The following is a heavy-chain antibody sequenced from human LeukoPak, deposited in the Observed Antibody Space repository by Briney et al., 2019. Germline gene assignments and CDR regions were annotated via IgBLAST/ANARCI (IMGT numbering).Heavy chain of an antibody. D-gene: IGHD3-3*01. V-gene: IGHV3-74*01. CDR2: INSDGSST. Sequence: AGGSLRLSCAASGFTFSNYWMHWVRQAPGKGLVWVSRINSDGSSTTYADSVKGRFTISRDNAKNTLYLQMSSLRAEDMAVYYCARPGRWSAYPDAFDLWGQGTMVTVSS. CDR1: GFTFSNYW. CDR3: ARPGRWSAYPDAFDL. J-gene: IGHJ3*01.